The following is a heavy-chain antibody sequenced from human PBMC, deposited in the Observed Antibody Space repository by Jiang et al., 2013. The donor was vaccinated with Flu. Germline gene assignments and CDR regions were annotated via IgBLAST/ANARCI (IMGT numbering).Heavy chain of an antibody. D-gene: IGHD7-27*01. J-gene: IGHJ4*02. V-gene: IGHV4-31*03. Sequence: GSGLVKPSQTLSLTCTVSGGSLSSGTYYWSWIRQHPGKGLEWIGYIYYSGSTYYNPSLKSRLSISVDTSRNQFSLKLTSVTAADTAVYYCARSLTGLFVDSWGQGTLVTVSS. CDR2: IYYSGST. CDR3: ARSLTGLFVDS. CDR1: GGSLSSGTYY.